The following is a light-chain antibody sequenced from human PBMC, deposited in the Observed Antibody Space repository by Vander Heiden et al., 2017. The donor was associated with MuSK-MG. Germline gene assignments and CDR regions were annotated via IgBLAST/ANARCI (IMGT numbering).Light chain of an antibody. J-gene: IGKJ2*01. V-gene: IGKV1-39*01. Sequence: DIQMTQSPSSLSASLGDRVPITCRASQRISNYLNWYQQKPGKAPKLLIYAASSLLSGVPSRSSGSGSGTDFTLTVSMLHPEDFATYYCQQSDNTPYTFGQGTRMEIK. CDR1: QRISNY. CDR3: QQSDNTPYT. CDR2: AAS.